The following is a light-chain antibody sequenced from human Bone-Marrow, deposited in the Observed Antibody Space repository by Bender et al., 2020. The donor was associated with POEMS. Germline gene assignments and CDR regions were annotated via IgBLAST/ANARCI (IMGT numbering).Light chain of an antibody. CDR1: SSNIGNHG. CDR2: YDD. Sequence: QSVVTQPPSLSEAPRQRVTISCSGSSSNIGNHGVNWYQQLPGEAPKLLIYYDDLLTPGVSDRFPASKSGTSASLAISELQSEDEALYYCAAWDDSLSGSYVFGTGTKVTVL. CDR3: AAWDDSLSGSYV. J-gene: IGLJ1*01. V-gene: IGLV1-36*01.